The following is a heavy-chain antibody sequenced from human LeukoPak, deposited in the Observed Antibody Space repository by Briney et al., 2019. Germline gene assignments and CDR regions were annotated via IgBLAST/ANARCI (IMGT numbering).Heavy chain of an antibody. J-gene: IGHJ5*02. D-gene: IGHD2-2*01. CDR1: GGTFSSYA. V-gene: IGHV1-69*05. Sequence: VASVKVSCKASGGTFSSYAISWVRQAPGQGLEWMGGIIPIFGTANYAQKFQGRVMITTDESTSTAFMELSSLRSEDTAVYYCARQIVVVPAAISWFDPWGQGTLVTVSS. CDR2: IIPIFGTA. CDR3: ARQIVVVPAAISWFDP.